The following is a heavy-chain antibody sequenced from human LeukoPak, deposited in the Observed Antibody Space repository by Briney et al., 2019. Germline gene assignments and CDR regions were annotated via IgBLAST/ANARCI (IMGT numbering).Heavy chain of an antibody. J-gene: IGHJ5*02. V-gene: IGHV4-59*01. Sequence: SETLSLTCTVSGGSISSYYWSWIRQPPGKGLEWIGYIYYSGSTNYNPSLKSRVTISVDTSKNQFSLNLSSVTAADTAVYYCARTSAVLLEWLLDFACDPWGQGTLVTVSS. D-gene: IGHD3-3*01. CDR3: ARTSAVLLEWLLDFACDP. CDR2: IYYSGST. CDR1: GGSISSYY.